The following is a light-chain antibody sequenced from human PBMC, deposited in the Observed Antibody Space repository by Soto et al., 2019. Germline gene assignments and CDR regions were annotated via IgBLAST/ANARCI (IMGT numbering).Light chain of an antibody. CDR1: SSNIGINF. CDR2: RNN. J-gene: IGLJ2*01. V-gene: IGLV1-47*01. CDR3: AAWDDSLSGLV. Sequence: QSVLTQPPSASGTPGQRVTISCSGSSSNIGINFVSWYQQLPGTAPKLLIYRNNQRPSGVPDRISGSKSGTSASLVISGLRSEDEADYYCAAWDDSLSGLVFGGGTKVTVL.